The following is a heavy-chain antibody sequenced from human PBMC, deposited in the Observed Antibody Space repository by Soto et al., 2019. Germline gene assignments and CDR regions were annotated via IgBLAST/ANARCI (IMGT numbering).Heavy chain of an antibody. V-gene: IGHV1-18*01. CDR2: ISAYNGNT. CDR3: ARGHFTIAVAGTGADY. D-gene: IGHD6-19*01. CDR1: GYTFTSYG. J-gene: IGHJ4*02. Sequence: GASVKVSCKASGYTFTSYGSSWVRQAPGQGLEWMGWISAYNGNTNYAQKLQGRVTMTTDTSTSTAYMELRSLRSDDTAVYYCARGHFTIAVAGTGADYWGQGTLVTVSS.